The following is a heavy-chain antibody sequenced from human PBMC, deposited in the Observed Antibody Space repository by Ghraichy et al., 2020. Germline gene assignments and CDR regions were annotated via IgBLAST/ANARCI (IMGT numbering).Heavy chain of an antibody. J-gene: IGHJ6*02. CDR3: AKSVARRNWNEDYYYYGMDV. CDR2: ISYDGSNK. V-gene: IGHV3-30*18. D-gene: IGHD1-1*01. Sequence: LSLTCAASGFTFSSYGMHWVRQAPGKGLEWVATISYDGSNKYNGDSVKGRFTISRDNSKNTLYLQMKSLRPEDTAVYYCAKSVARRNWNEDYYYYGMDVLGQGTTVTVSS. CDR1: GFTFSSYG.